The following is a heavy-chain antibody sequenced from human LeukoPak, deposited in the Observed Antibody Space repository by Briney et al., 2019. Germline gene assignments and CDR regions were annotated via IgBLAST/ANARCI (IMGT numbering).Heavy chain of an antibody. V-gene: IGHV3-9*01. Sequence: GGSLRLSCAASGFTFDDFAMHWVRQVPGTGLEWVSGISWNSGSIVYADSVKGRFTISKDSAKNSLFLQMNSLRPEDTALYYCAKSLWSSSSGYFDYWGQGALVTVTS. J-gene: IGHJ4*02. CDR2: ISWNSGSI. D-gene: IGHD6-6*01. CDR3: AKSLWSSSSGYFDY. CDR1: GFTFDDFA.